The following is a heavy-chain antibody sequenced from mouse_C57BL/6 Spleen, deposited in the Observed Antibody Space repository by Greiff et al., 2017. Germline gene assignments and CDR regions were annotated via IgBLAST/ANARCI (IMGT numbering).Heavy chain of an antibody. J-gene: IGHJ1*03. D-gene: IGHD4-1*01. CDR1: GFTFSSYG. Sequence: EVQLVESGGDLVKPGGSLKLSCAASGFTFSSYGMSWVRQTPDKRLEWVATISSGGSYTYYPDSVKGRFTISRDNAKNTLYLQMSSLKSEDTAMXYCARHPELGRGYFDVWGTGTTVTVSS. V-gene: IGHV5-6*01. CDR2: ISSGGSYT. CDR3: ARHPELGRGYFDV.